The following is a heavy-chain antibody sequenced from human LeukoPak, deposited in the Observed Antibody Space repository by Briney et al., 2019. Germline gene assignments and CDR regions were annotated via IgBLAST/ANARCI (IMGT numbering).Heavy chain of an antibody. Sequence: SETLSLTCTVSGGSISSYYWSWIRQPPGKGLEWIGYIYCSGSTNYNPSLKSRVTISVDTSKNQFSLKLSSVTAADTAVYYCARVTYGDYGIDYWGQGTLVTVSS. CDR1: GGSISSYY. CDR3: ARVTYGDYGIDY. V-gene: IGHV4-59*01. J-gene: IGHJ4*02. CDR2: IYCSGST. D-gene: IGHD4-17*01.